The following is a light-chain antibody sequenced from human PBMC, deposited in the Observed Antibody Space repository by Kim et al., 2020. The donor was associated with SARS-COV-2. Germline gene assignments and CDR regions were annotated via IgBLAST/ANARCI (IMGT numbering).Light chain of an antibody. CDR3: QQYSSYST. V-gene: IGKV1-5*03. CDR2: KAS. CDR1: QSISDW. Sequence: DIQMTQSPSTLSASVGDRVTITCRASQSISDWLAWYQQKPGKAPKLLIYKASSLESEVPSRFSGSGFGTEFILTISSLQPDDLATYCYQQYSSYSTFGQGTKVDIK. J-gene: IGKJ1*01.